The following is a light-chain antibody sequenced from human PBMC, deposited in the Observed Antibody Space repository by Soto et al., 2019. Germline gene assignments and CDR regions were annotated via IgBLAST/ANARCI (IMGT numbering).Light chain of an antibody. V-gene: IGKV3-11*01. J-gene: IGKJ2*01. Sequence: EIVLTQSPATLSLSPGERATLSCRASQSVSNYLAWYQQKPGQAPRLLIYDASNRATGIPARFSGSGSGTDFTLTISNLEPEDSAVYYCQQRSNWPPVTFGQGTKLEIE. CDR1: QSVSNY. CDR2: DAS. CDR3: QQRSNWPPVT.